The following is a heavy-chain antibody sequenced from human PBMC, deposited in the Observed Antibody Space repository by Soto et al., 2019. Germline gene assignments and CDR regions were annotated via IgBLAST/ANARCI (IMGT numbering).Heavy chain of an antibody. J-gene: IGHJ3*02. CDR2: IYYSGST. CDR3: ARGVYYYGSDIRPAGGFDI. V-gene: IGHV4-31*03. Sequence: SETLSLTCTVSGGSISSGGHYWNWIRQHPGKGLELIGHIYYSGSTYYNPSLKSRLTISVDTSKNQFSLKLTSVTAADTAVYFCARGVYYYGSDIRPAGGFDIWGQGTMVTVSS. D-gene: IGHD3-10*01. CDR1: GGSISSGGHY.